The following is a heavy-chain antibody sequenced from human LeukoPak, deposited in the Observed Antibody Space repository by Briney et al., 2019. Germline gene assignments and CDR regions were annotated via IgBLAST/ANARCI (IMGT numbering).Heavy chain of an antibody. V-gene: IGHV4-34*01. CDR2: INHSGST. Sequence: PSETLSLTCAVYGGSPSGYFWTGIGQPPGKGLEWIGEINHSGSTNYNPSLNRRVTISLDKSKNQASLKLTSVTAADTAVYYCARAPLYSYDSGLDSWGQGTLVTVSS. CDR3: ARAPLYSYDSGLDS. J-gene: IGHJ4*02. CDR1: GGSPSGYF. D-gene: IGHD3-10*01.